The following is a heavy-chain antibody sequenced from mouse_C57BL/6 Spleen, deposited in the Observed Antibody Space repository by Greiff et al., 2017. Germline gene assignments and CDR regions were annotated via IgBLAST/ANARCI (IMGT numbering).Heavy chain of an antibody. Sequence: QVQLQQPGAELVRPGSSVKLSCKASGYTFTSYWMHWVKQRPIQGLEWIGNIDPSDSETHYNQKFKDKATLTVDKSSSTAYMQLSSLTSEDSAVYYCARRITTVVAPGYLDVWGTGTTVTVSS. CDR2: IDPSDSET. CDR1: GYTFTSYW. J-gene: IGHJ1*03. D-gene: IGHD1-1*01. V-gene: IGHV1-52*01. CDR3: ARRITTVVAPGYLDV.